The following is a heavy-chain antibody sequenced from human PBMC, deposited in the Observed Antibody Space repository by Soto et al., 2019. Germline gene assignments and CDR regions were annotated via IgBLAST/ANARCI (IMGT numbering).Heavy chain of an antibody. CDR3: TRATPGRRWLHRFDY. D-gene: IGHD5-12*01. J-gene: IGHJ4*02. CDR2: IRSKAYGGTT. Sequence: HPGGSLRLSCTASGFTFGDYAMSWFRQAPGKGLEWVGFIRSKAYGGTTEYAASVKGRFTISRDDSKSIAYLQMNSLKTEDTAVYYCTRATPGRRWLHRFDYWGQGTLVTVSS. V-gene: IGHV3-49*03. CDR1: GFTFGDYA.